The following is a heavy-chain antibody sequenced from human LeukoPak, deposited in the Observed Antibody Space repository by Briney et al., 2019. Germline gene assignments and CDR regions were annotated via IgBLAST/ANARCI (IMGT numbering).Heavy chain of an antibody. V-gene: IGHV1-69*01. CDR3: AGGDYYDSSGYYLLDY. J-gene: IGHJ4*02. CDR1: GGTFSSYA. CDR2: IIPIFGTA. Sequence: GASVKVSCKASGGTFSSYAISWVRQAPGQGLEWMGGIIPIFGTANYAQKFQGRVTITADESTSTAYMELSSLRSEDTAVYYCAGGDYYDSSGYYLLDYWGQGTLVTVSS. D-gene: IGHD3-22*01.